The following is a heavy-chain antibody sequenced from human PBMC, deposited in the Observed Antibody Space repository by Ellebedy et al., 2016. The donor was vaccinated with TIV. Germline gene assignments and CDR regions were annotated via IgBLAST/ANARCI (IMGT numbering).Heavy chain of an antibody. CDR1: GFTFSDYY. V-gene: IGHV3-66*01. D-gene: IGHD2-15*01. CDR3: ARDLRSCDGGRCPPRGFDP. J-gene: IGHJ5*02. Sequence: GGSLRLSXVASGFTFSDYYMSWIRQAPGKGLEWVSVMYNGGSTYYADSVRGRFSISRDNSKNSLDLQMNSLRVEDTAVYYCARDLRSCDGGRCPPRGFDPWGQGTLVTVSS. CDR2: MYNGGST.